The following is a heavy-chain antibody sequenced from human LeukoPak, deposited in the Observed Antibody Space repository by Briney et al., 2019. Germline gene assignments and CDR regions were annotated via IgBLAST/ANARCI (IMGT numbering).Heavy chain of an antibody. CDR2: INPNSGGT. D-gene: IGHD6-13*01. CDR3: ATMGGAAGAFDI. V-gene: IGHV1-2*02. CDR1: GYTFTGYY. J-gene: IGHJ3*02. Sequence: ASVKVSCKASGYTFTGYYMHWVRQAPGQGLEWMGWINPNSGGTNYAQKFQGRVTMTRDTPISTAYMELSRLRSDDTAVYYCATMGGAAGAFDIWGQGTMVTVSS.